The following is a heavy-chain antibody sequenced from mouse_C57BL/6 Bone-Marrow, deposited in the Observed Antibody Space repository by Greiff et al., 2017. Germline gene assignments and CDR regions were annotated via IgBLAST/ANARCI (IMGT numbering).Heavy chain of an antibody. CDR1: GFTFSSYR. CDR2: ISRGGSYT. D-gene: IGHD1-1*01. V-gene: IGHV5-6*01. Sequence: VQPAEPAGDLVNPGGSLKLSCAASGFTFSSYRMSWVRQTPDTRREWVPTISRGGSYTYYPDSVKGRFTISRDNAKNTLYLQMSSLKSEDTAMYYCAVSPITTVVAFDYWGQGTTLTVSS. CDR3: AVSPITTVVAFDY. J-gene: IGHJ2*01.